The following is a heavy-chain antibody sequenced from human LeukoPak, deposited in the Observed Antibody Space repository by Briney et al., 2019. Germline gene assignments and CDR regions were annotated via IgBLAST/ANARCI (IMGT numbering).Heavy chain of an antibody. CDR1: GGSFSGYY. CDR2: INHSGST. Sequence: SETLSLTCAVYGGSFSGYYWSWIRQPPGKGLEWIGEINHSGSTNYNPSLKSRVTISVDTSKNQSSLKLSPVTAADTAVYYCARVHSGYDVWGQGTLVTVSS. J-gene: IGHJ4*02. CDR3: ARVHSGYDV. D-gene: IGHD5-12*01. V-gene: IGHV4-34*01.